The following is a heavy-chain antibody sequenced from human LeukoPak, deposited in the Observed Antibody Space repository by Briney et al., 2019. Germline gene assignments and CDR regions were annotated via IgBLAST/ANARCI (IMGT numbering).Heavy chain of an antibody. J-gene: IGHJ4*02. V-gene: IGHV1-18*01. CDR2: ISAYNGNT. Sequence: GASVKVSCKASGYTFTSYGISWVRQAPGQGLEWMGWISAYNGNTNYAQKLQGRVTMTTVTSTSTAYMELRSLRSDDTAVYYCARDPGRGYSYGTIFDYWGQGTLVTVSS. CDR3: ARDPGRGYSYGTIFDY. D-gene: IGHD5-18*01. CDR1: GYTFTSYG.